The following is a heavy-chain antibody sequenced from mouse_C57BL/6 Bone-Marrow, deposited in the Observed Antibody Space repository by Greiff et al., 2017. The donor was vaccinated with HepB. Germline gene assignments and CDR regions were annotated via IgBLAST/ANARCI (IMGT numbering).Heavy chain of an antibody. CDR1: GYSITSGYY. V-gene: IGHV3-6*01. J-gene: IGHJ1*03. CDR2: ISYDGSN. Sequence: EVQLVESGPGLVKPSQSLSLTCSVTGYSITSGYYWNWIRQFPGNKLEWMGYISYDGSNNYNPFLKNRISITRDTSKNQFFLKLNSVTTEDTATYYCARDPIYYGSSHWYFDVWGTGTTVTVSS. D-gene: IGHD1-1*01. CDR3: ARDPIYYGSSHWYFDV.